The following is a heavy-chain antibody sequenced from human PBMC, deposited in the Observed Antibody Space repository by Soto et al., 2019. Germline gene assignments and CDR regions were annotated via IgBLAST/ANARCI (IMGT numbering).Heavy chain of an antibody. CDR2: INHSGGT. Sequence: SETPSLTCAVHGGSFSGYYWSWIRQPPGKGLEWIGEINHSGGTNYNPSLKSRVTISVDTSKNQFSLKLSSVTAADTAVYYCARHCTNDVHNYLNWFDPWGQGTLVTVSS. CDR3: ARHCTNDVHNYLNWFDP. J-gene: IGHJ5*02. D-gene: IGHD2-8*01. CDR1: GGSFSGYY. V-gene: IGHV4-34*01.